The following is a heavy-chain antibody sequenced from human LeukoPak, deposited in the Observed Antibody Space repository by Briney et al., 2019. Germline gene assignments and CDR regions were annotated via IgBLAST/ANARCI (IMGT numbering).Heavy chain of an antibody. V-gene: IGHV4-34*01. D-gene: IGHD3-10*01. Sequence: PSETLSLTCAVYGGSFSGYYWSWIRQPPGKGLEWIGEINHSGSTNYNPSLKSRVTISVDTSKNQFSLKLSSVTAADTAVYYCARMSITMVRGAHPTRYYYYMDVWGKGTTVTVSS. CDR3: ARMSITMVRGAHPTRYYYYMDV. J-gene: IGHJ6*03. CDR1: GGSFSGYY. CDR2: INHSGST.